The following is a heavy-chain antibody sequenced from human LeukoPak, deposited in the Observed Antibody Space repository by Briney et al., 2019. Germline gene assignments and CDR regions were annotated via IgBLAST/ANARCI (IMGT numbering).Heavy chain of an antibody. CDR3: AADIGYCTNGVCSYYYYYYMDV. Sequence: ASVKVSCKSSGFTFTSSAMQWVRQARGQRLEWIGWIFVGSGNTNYAQKFQERVTITRDMSTSTAYMELSSLRSEDTAVYYCAADIGYCTNGVCSYYYYYYMDVWGKGNTVTVSS. CDR1: GFTFTSSA. V-gene: IGHV1-58*02. D-gene: IGHD2-8*01. J-gene: IGHJ6*03. CDR2: IFVGSGNT.